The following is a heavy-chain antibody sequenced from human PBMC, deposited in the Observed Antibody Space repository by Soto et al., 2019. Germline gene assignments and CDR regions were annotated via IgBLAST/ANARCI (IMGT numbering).Heavy chain of an antibody. CDR1: GFTFSSYG. CDR3: AKSQSPMVRGVIEAFDY. CDR2: ISYDGSNK. V-gene: IGHV3-30*18. D-gene: IGHD3-10*01. Sequence: GGSLRLSCAASGFTFSSYGMHWVRQAPGKGLEWVAVISYDGSNKYYADSVKGRFTISRDNSKNTLYLQMNSLRVEDTAFYFCAKSQSPMVRGVIEAFDYWGQGTLVTVSP. J-gene: IGHJ4*02.